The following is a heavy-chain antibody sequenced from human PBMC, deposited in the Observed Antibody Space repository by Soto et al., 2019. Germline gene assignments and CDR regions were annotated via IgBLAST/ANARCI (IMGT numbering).Heavy chain of an antibody. V-gene: IGHV3-53*02. CDR3: ARDPPITSDYAMDV. D-gene: IGHD1-20*01. J-gene: IGHJ6*01. CDR1: GFAVSSSY. CDR2: TYTGGST. Sequence: EVQLVETGGDLIQSGGSLRLSCAASGFAVSSSYMMRVRQAPGKGLECISLTYTGGSTHYADSVKGRFTVSRDDSSNTLYLQMNSLRVEDTAVYHCARDPPITSDYAMDVWGQGTTVIVSS.